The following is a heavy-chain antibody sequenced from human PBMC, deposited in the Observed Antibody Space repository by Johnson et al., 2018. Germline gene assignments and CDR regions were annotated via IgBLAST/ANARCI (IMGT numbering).Heavy chain of an antibody. CDR1: GFTVSSNY. CDR3: ARVPTVTTSWYFDL. V-gene: IGHV3-66*02. Sequence: VRLVEAGGGLVQPGGSLRLSCAASGFTVSSNYMSWVRQAPGKGLEWVSVIYSGGSTYYADSVKGRFTISRDNSKNTLYLQMNGQRAEDTAVYYWARVPTVTTSWYFDLWGRGTLVTVSS. CDR2: IYSGGST. D-gene: IGHD4-17*01. J-gene: IGHJ2*01.